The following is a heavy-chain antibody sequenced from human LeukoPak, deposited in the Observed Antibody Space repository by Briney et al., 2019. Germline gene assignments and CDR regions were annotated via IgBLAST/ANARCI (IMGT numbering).Heavy chain of an antibody. CDR2: ISWNSGSI. V-gene: IGHV3-9*03. Sequence: GRSLRLSCAASGFTFDDYAMHWVRQAPGRGLEWVSGISWNSGSIGYADSVKGRFTSSRDNAKNSLYLQMNSLGAEFMALYYGAKDERSSGWDRAFDIWGQGTMVTVSS. D-gene: IGHD6-19*01. J-gene: IGHJ3*02. CDR3: AKDERSSGWDRAFDI. CDR1: GFTFDDYA.